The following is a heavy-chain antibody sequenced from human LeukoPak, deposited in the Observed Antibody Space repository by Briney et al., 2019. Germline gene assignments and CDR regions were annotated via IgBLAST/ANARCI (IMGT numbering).Heavy chain of an antibody. CDR2: INPNSGGT. V-gene: IGHV1-2*02. CDR3: ATNPAATRGFDN. J-gene: IGHJ4*02. Sequence: ASVKVSCKASGYTFTAYYMHWLRQAPGQGLEWVGWINPNSGGTKYAQKFQGRVTMTRDTSISTAYMEVSRLRSDDTAVYYCATNPAATRGFDNWGQGTLVTVSS. CDR1: GYTFTAYY. D-gene: IGHD2-2*01.